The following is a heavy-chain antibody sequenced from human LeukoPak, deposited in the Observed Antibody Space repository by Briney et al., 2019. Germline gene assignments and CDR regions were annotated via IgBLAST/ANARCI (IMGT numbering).Heavy chain of an antibody. D-gene: IGHD3-10*01. Sequence: GGSLRLSCAASAFSLSAYNMNWVRQAPGKGLEWVSSISYTGTYIYYADSVKGRFTISRDNAQNSLYLQMNSLRAEDTAVYYCARVNYYGSGSYSDWGQGTLVTVSS. CDR3: ARVNYYGSGSYSD. V-gene: IGHV3-21*01. CDR1: AFSLSAYN. J-gene: IGHJ4*02. CDR2: ISYTGTYI.